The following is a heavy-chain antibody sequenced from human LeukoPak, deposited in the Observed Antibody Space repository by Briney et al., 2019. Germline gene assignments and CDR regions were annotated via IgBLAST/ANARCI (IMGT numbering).Heavy chain of an antibody. CDR2: IRSKTFGGTT. CDR1: GFTFGTYA. Sequence: GGSLRLSCTSSGFTFGTYAVSWFRQAPGKGLEWVAFIRSKTFGGTTEYAASVEGRFTISRDDSKSIAYLQTNSLKTEDTAVYYCTRYSGRTDYWGQGTLVTVSS. D-gene: IGHD5-18*01. V-gene: IGHV3-49*03. J-gene: IGHJ4*02. CDR3: TRYSGRTDY.